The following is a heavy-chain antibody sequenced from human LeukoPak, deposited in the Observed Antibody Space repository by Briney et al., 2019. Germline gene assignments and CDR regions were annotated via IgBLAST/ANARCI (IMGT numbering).Heavy chain of an antibody. D-gene: IGHD7-27*01. Sequence: PGRSLRLSCAASGFTFSSYGMHWVRQAPGKGLEGVAVIWYDGSNKYYADSVKGRFTISRDNSKNTLYMQMNSLRAEDTAVYYCAKSWGLWYFDLWGRGTLVTVSS. V-gene: IGHV3-33*06. CDR2: IWYDGSNK. J-gene: IGHJ2*01. CDR1: GFTFSSYG. CDR3: AKSWGLWYFDL.